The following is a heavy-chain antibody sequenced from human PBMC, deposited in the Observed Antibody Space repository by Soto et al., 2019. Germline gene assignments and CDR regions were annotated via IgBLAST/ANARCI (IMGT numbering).Heavy chain of an antibody. J-gene: IGHJ4*02. V-gene: IGHV1-3*05. D-gene: IGHD5-12*01. CDR2: INAGNGNT. CDR3: ARAVAVPADFDY. Sequence: QVPLVQSGAEEKKPGASVKVSCKASGYTFTGYAMHWVRQAPGQSLEWMGWINAGNGNTKYSQRFQGRVTITRDTSASTAYMELSSLRSEDTAVYYCARAVAVPADFDYWGQGTLVTVSS. CDR1: GYTFTGYA.